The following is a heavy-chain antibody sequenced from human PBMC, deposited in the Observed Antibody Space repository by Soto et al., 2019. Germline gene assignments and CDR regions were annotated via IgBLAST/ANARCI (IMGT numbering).Heavy chain of an antibody. CDR1: GFTFSCYW. D-gene: IGHD2-15*01. Sequence: EVQLVESGGGLVQPGGSLRLSCAASGFTFSCYWMHWVRQATGKGLVWISRINTDGSSTSYVDSVQGRFTISRDNGKNTLFLQMNSLRGEDTAVYYCARRGSGVTRELHYWGQGTLVTVSS. CDR2: INTDGSST. CDR3: ARRGSGVTRELHY. V-gene: IGHV3-74*01. J-gene: IGHJ4*02.